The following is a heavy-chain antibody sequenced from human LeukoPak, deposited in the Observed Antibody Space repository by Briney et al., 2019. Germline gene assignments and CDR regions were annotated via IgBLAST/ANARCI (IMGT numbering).Heavy chain of an antibody. CDR1: GGSISSGGYY. D-gene: IGHD1-1*01. V-gene: IGHV4-30-2*01. J-gene: IGHJ3*02. Sequence: PSQTLSLTCTVSGGSISSGGYYWSWIRQPPGKGLEWIGYIYHGGSTYYNPSLKSRVTISVDRSKNQFSLKLSSVTAADTAVYYCALNVNDAFDIWGQGTMVTVSS. CDR3: ALNVNDAFDI. CDR2: IYHGGST.